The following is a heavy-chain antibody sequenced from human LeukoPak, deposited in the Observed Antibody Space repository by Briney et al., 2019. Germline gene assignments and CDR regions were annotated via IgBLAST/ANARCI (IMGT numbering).Heavy chain of an antibody. J-gene: IGHJ4*02. CDR1: GFTFDDYA. V-gene: IGHV3-66*02. Sequence: GGSLRLSCAASGFTFDDYAMHWVRQAPGKGLEWVSVIYSGGSTYYADSVKGRSTISRDNSKNTLYLQMNSLRAEDTAVYYCARIAAAGTDFDYWGQGTLVTVSS. CDR3: ARIAAAGTDFDY. CDR2: IYSGGST. D-gene: IGHD6-13*01.